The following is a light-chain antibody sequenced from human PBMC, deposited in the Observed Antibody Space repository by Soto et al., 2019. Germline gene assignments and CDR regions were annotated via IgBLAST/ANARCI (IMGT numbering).Light chain of an antibody. V-gene: IGLV2-14*03. CDR1: SSDIGAYNY. CDR3: SSYTTTSTLE. Sequence: QSALTQPASVSGSPGQSIAISCTGTSSDIGAYNYVSWYQHYPGKAPKLIIYDVSIRPSGVSDRFSGSKSGNTASLTISGRQAEDEADYYCSSYTTTSTLEIGGGTKLTVL. J-gene: IGLJ2*01. CDR2: DVS.